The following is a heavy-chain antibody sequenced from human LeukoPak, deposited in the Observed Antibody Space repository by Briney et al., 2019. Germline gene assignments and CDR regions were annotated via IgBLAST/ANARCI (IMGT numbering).Heavy chain of an antibody. D-gene: IGHD3-10*01. CDR1: GYTFTGYY. J-gene: IGHJ6*02. CDR3: ARDQYGLRSLWFGELIFYYYYGMDV. V-gene: IGHV1-2*02. CDR2: INPNSGGT. Sequence: ASVKVSCKASGYTFTGYYMHWVRQAPGQGLEWMGWINPNSGGTNYAQKFQGRVTMTRDTSISTAYMELSRLRSDDTAVYYCARDQYGLRSLWFGELIFYYYYGMDVWGQGTTVTVSS.